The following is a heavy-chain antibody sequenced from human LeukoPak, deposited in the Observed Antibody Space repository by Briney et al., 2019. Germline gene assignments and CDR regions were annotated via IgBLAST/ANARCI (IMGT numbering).Heavy chain of an antibody. CDR2: INHSGST. V-gene: IGHV4-34*01. Sequence: PSETLSLTCAVYGGSFSGYYWSWIRQPPGKGLEWIGEINHSGSTNYNPSLKSRVTISVDTSKNQFSLKLSSVTAADTAVYYCARGAPRTGSRHQKRYWFDPWGQGTLVTVSS. J-gene: IGHJ5*02. D-gene: IGHD1-1*01. CDR3: ARGAPRTGSRHQKRYWFDP. CDR1: GGSFSGYY.